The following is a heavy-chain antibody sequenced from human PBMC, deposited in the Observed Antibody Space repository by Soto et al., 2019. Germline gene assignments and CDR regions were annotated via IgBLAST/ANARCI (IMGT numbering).Heavy chain of an antibody. Sequence: PGGSLRLSCAASGFTFSSYGMHWVRQAPGKGLEWVAVIWYDGSNKYYADSVKGRFTISRDNSKNTLYLQMNSLRAEDTAVYYCARCEFLIVVDAPCMDVWGQGTTVTVSS. CDR3: ARCEFLIVVDAPCMDV. D-gene: IGHD2-2*01. J-gene: IGHJ6*02. CDR2: IWYDGSNK. V-gene: IGHV3-33*01. CDR1: GFTFSSYG.